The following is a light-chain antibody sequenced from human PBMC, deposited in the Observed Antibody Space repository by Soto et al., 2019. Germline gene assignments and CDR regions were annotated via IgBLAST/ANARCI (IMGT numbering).Light chain of an antibody. J-gene: IGKJ1*01. Sequence: DIAMTQTPLSLPVTLGQPASISCRSSQSLVHSTGKTYLYWFQQRPGQPPRALIYEISKRFSGVPDRFSGSGAETDFTLRISRVEPEDVGVYYCMQATELRTFGQGTKVDIK. CDR2: EIS. CDR3: MQATELRT. V-gene: IGKV2-24*01. CDR1: QSLVHSTGKTY.